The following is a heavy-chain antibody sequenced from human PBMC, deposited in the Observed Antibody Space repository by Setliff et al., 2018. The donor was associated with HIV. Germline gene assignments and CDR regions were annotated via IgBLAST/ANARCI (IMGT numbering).Heavy chain of an antibody. V-gene: IGHV3-23*01. CDR1: GFTFSSYA. D-gene: IGHD4-4*01. CDR2: ITSGGST. J-gene: IGHJ6*02. CDR3: ARDDSNYRQHGMDV. Sequence: GSLRLSCAASGFTFSSYAMSWVRQTPEKGLEWVSIITSGGSTYYADSAKGRFIISRDNSQNTLYLQMNSLRADDTAIYYCARDDSNYRQHGMDVWGQGTTVTVSS.